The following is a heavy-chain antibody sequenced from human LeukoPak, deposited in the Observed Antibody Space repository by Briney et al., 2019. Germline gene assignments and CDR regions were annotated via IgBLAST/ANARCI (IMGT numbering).Heavy chain of an antibody. CDR2: ISSSSSYI. Sequence: PGGSLRLSCAASGFTFSSYGMHWVRQAPGKGLEWVSSISSSSSYIYYADSVKGRFTISRDNAKNSLYLQMNSLRAEDTAVYYCARDPHRYDFWSGYAQGGNYWGQGTLVTVSS. D-gene: IGHD3-3*01. CDR1: GFTFSSYG. V-gene: IGHV3-21*01. CDR3: ARDPHRYDFWSGYAQGGNY. J-gene: IGHJ4*02.